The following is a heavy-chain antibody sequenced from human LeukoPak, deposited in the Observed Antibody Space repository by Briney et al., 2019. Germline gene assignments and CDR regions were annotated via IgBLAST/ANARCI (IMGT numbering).Heavy chain of an antibody. Sequence: ASVKVSCKASGYTCTGHYMHWVRQAPGEGLQWMGRINPNSGGTNYAQEFQGRVTLTRDTSISTVYMELTSLRSDDTAVYSCARASGSGSYYSFDNWGQGTLVTVSS. V-gene: IGHV1-2*06. D-gene: IGHD3-10*01. CDR1: GYTCTGHY. J-gene: IGHJ4*02. CDR2: INPNSGGT. CDR3: ARASGSGSYYSFDN.